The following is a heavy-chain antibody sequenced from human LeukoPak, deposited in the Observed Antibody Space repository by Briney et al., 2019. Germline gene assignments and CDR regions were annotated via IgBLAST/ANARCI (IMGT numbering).Heavy chain of an antibody. CDR1: GGSFSSGSYH. D-gene: IGHD2-15*01. V-gene: IGHV4-61*02. CDR3: ARDPVGHCSGGSCPPGYYYGMDV. J-gene: IGHJ6*02. Sequence: PSQTLSLTCTVSGGSFSSGSYHWSWIRQPAGKGLEWIVRIYTNGITHYNPSLKSRVTMSIDTSKNQFSLKLSSVTAADTAVYYCARDPVGHCSGGSCPPGYYYGMDVWGQGTTVTVSS. CDR2: IYTNGIT.